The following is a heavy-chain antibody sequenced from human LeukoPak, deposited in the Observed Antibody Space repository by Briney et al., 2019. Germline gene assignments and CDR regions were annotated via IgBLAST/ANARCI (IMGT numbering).Heavy chain of an antibody. CDR1: GFTFSSYA. Sequence: GGSLRPSCAASGFTFSSYAMSWVRQAPGKGLEWVSAISGSGGITSYADSVKGRFTISRDNSKNTLYLQMNSLRAEDTAVYYCAKGAPARITVRYYFDYWGQGTPVTVSS. D-gene: IGHD3-16*01. V-gene: IGHV3-23*01. CDR2: ISGSGGIT. CDR3: AKGAPARITVRYYFDY. J-gene: IGHJ4*02.